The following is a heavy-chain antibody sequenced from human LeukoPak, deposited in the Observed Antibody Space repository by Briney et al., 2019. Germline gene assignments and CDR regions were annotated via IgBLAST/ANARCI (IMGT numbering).Heavy chain of an antibody. CDR1: GGSLSGYY. V-gene: IGHV4-34*01. D-gene: IGHD5-18*01. CDR3: AGIGYSYGSHY. J-gene: IGHJ4*02. Sequence: PSETLSLTCAVYGGSLSGYYCSGIRQPPGKGLEWSGEIKHSGSTNYNPSPKSRVTTSVDTSKNKISLNRSSMTAPDTALYYHAGIGYSYGSHYWGEGALVTVSS. CDR2: IKHSGST.